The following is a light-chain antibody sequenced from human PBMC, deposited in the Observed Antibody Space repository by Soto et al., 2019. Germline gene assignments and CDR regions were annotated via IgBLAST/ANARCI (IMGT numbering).Light chain of an antibody. CDR1: QNIYSN. Sequence: IVMTQSPATLSVSPYETATFSCRASQNIYSNIAWYQQRPGQAPRLLIYRASTRATGVPARFSGSGSGTEFTLTIRSLQSEDFAVYSCLQYHNLWAFGQGTKVDIK. V-gene: IGKV3-15*01. CDR2: RAS. CDR3: LQYHNLWA. J-gene: IGKJ1*01.